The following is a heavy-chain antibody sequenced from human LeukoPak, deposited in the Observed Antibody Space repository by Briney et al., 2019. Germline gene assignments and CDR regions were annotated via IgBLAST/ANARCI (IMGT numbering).Heavy chain of an antibody. CDR3: ARDPPGSYYGSY. CDR1: GFTFSTYS. Sequence: GGSLRLSCAASGFTFSTYSMNWVRQAPGKGLEWVSSISSSSTYIYYADSVRGRFTISRDNAKNSLYLQMKSMRAEDTAVYYCARDPPGSYYGSYCGQGTLVTVSS. V-gene: IGHV3-21*01. CDR2: ISSSSTYI. D-gene: IGHD1-26*01. J-gene: IGHJ4*02.